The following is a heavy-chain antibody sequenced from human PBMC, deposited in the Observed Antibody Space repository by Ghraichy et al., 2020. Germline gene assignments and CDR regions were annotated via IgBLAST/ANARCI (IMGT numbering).Heavy chain of an antibody. CDR3: ARGLGYCTNGVCYRKVYGMDV. CDR2: INHSGST. V-gene: IGHV4-34*01. J-gene: IGHJ6*02. Sequence: SQTLSLTCAVYGGSFSGYYWSWIRQPPGKGLEWIGEINHSGSTNYNPSLKSRVTISVDTSKNQFSLKLSSVTAADTAVYYCARGLGYCTNGVCYRKVYGMDVWGQGTTVTVSS. CDR1: GGSFSGYY. D-gene: IGHD2-8*01.